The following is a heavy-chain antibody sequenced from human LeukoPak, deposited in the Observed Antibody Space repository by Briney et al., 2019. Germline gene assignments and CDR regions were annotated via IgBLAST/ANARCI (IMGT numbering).Heavy chain of an antibody. CDR3: ARDRPRYYYYYGMDV. Sequence: GGSLRLSCAASGFTFSSYWMSWVRQAPGKGLEWVANIKQDGSEKYYVDSVKGRFTISRGNAKNSLYLQMNSLRAEDTAVYYCARDRPRYYYYYGMDVWGQGTTVTVSS. CDR1: GFTFSSYW. CDR2: IKQDGSEK. J-gene: IGHJ6*02. V-gene: IGHV3-7*01. D-gene: IGHD6-6*01.